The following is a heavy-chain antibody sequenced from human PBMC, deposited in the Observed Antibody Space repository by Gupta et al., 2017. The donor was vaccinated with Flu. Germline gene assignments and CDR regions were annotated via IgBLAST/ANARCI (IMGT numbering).Heavy chain of an antibody. D-gene: IGHD3-10*01. Sequence: EVQLVESGGGLVQPGGSLRPSCAASGFTFSSFEMNWVRQTPGKGLEWVAYISSSGSTIYYADSVKGRFTISRDNAKNSLYLQMSSLRADDTAVYYCARPPTAGPLSYFVYWGQGTLVTVSS. CDR1: GFTFSSFE. J-gene: IGHJ4*02. CDR3: ARPPTAGPLSYFVY. V-gene: IGHV3-48*03. CDR2: ISSSGSTI.